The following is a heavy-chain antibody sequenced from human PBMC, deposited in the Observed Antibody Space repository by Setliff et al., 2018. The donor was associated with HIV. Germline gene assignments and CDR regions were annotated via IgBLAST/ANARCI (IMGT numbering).Heavy chain of an antibody. Sequence: PGGSLRLSCAASGFTFNTYAMSWVRQAPGKGLEWVSVISGSGGSTFYADSVKGRFTISRDNSKNTLYLQMNGLRVEDTAVYYCAKDGISSGAYPPYYFDYWGHGTLVTVSS. V-gene: IGHV3-23*01. CDR1: GFTFNTYA. CDR3: AKDGISSGAYPPYYFDY. J-gene: IGHJ4*01. CDR2: ISGSGGST. D-gene: IGHD3-22*01.